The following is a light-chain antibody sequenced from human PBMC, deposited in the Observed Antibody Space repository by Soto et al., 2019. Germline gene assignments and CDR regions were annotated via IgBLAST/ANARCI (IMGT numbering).Light chain of an antibody. CDR1: SSDVGGYNF. CDR3: CSYARNRLYV. CDR2: EVT. J-gene: IGLJ1*01. V-gene: IGLV2-14*01. Sequence: QSVLTQPASVSGSPGQSITISCTGTSSDVGGYNFVSWYQQKPDKAPKLLIYEVTHRPSGISDRFSGSKSGNTASLTISGLQSEDEASYYCCSYARNRLYVFGSGTKVTVL.